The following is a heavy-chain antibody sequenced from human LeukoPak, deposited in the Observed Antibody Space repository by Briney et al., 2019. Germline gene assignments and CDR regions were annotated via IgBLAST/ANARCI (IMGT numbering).Heavy chain of an antibody. CDR2: IIPIFGTA. CDR1: GGTFSSYA. CDR3: ASTSTVTDWFDP. J-gene: IGHJ5*02. Sequence: GASVKVSCKASGGTFSSYAISWVRQAPGQGLEWMGGIIPIFGTANYAQKFQGRVTITADKSTSTAYIELSSLRSEDTAVYYCASTSTVTDWFDPWGQGTLVTVSS. D-gene: IGHD4-17*01. V-gene: IGHV1-69*06.